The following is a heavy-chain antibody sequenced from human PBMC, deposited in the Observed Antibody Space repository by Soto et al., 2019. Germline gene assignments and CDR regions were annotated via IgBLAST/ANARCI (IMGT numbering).Heavy chain of an antibody. V-gene: IGHV5-51*01. D-gene: IGHD4-17*01. CDR3: ARLSILATVTTPFDP. J-gene: IGHJ5*02. CDR1: GYSFTGYW. CDR2: IYPGDSDT. Sequence: GESLKISCKGSGYSFTGYWVGWVRQMSGKGLEWMGIIYPGDSDTRYSPSFQGQVTISADTSVSTAYLQWSSLKASDTAIYYCARLSILATVTTPFDPWGQGTLVTVSS.